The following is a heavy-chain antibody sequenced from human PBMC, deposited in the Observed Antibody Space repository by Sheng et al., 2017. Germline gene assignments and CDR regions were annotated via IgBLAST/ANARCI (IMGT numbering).Heavy chain of an antibody. Sequence: QVQLVQSGAEVKKPGASVKVSCKASGYTFTSYGISWVRQAPGQGLEWMGWISAYNGNTNYAQKLQGRVTMTTDTSTSTAYMELRSLRSDDTAVYYCARGAPGYCSSTSCYTEFDYWGQGTLVTVSS. CDR1: GYTFTSYG. CDR3: ARGAPGYCSSTSCYTEFDY. V-gene: IGHV1-18*01. D-gene: IGHD2-2*02. J-gene: IGHJ4*02. CDR2: ISAYNGNT.